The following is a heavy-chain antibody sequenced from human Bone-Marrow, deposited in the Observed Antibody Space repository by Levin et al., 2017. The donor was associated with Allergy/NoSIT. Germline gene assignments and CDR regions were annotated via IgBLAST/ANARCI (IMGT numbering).Heavy chain of an antibody. D-gene: IGHD3-22*01. CDR1: GFTFSSYS. CDR2: IRSSGPII. CDR3: ARDRHYYDSSGYIFDY. V-gene: IGHV3-48*02. J-gene: IGHJ4*02. Sequence: GESLKISCSASGFTFSSYSMNWVRQAPGKGLEWVSYIRSSGPIIYYADSVKGRFTISRDNAKNSLYLQMNSLRDEDTAVYYCARDRHYYDSSGYIFDYWGQGTLVTVSS.